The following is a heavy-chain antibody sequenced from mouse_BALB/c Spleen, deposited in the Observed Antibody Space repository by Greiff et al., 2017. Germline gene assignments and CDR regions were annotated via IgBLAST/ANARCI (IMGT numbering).Heavy chain of an antibody. J-gene: IGHJ3*01. CDR1: GYTFTDYE. D-gene: IGHD2-14*01. Sequence: VRPGASVTLSCKASGYTFTDYEMHWVKQTPVHGLEWIGAIDPETGGTAYNQKFKGKATLTADKSSSTAYMELRSLTSEDSAVYYCTRKHYRYDGFAYWGQGTLVTVSA. V-gene: IGHV1-15*01. CDR2: IDPETGGT. CDR3: TRKHYRYDGFAY.